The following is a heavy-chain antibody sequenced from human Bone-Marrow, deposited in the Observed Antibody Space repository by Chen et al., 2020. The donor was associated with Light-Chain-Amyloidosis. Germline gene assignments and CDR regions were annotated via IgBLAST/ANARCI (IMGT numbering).Heavy chain of an antibody. Sequence: EVNLLESGGGLVKPGGSLRLPCAASGFTFSGAWMSWVRQAPGKGLEWLGRIKSDADGGTTDYAAPVQGRFSISRDDSKKTLYLQMSSLKIEDTAMYYCTTDGRTDYWGQGTLVTVSS. CDR3: TTDGRTDY. V-gene: IGHV3-15*01. CDR1: GFTFSGAW. J-gene: IGHJ4*02. CDR2: IKSDADGGTT.